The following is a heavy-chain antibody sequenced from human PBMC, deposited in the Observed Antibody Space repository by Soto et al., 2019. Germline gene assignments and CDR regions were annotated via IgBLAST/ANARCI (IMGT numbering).Heavy chain of an antibody. CDR1: GGSFSGYQ. D-gene: IGHD1-1*01. Sequence: KTPETLSLTCGVYGGSFSGYQWNWIRQSPGQGLEWIGEINHSGTTKYNPSLESRINLSVDTSKKQFSLKMFSVTAADTAIYYCARGWRLDPWGQGTQVTVSS. CDR2: INHSGTT. V-gene: IGHV4-34*01. CDR3: ARGWRLDP. J-gene: IGHJ5*02.